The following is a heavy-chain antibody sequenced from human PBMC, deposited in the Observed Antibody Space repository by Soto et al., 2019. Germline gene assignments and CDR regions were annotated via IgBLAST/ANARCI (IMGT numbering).Heavy chain of an antibody. CDR3: AREGVRGVAA. CDR2: MKPNCAIT. V-gene: IGHV1-8*01. CDR1: GYTFTSYD. D-gene: IGHD3-16*01. J-gene: IGHJ6*02. Sequence: QVQLVQSGAEVKKPGASVKVSCKASGYTFTSYDINWVRQATGQGLEWMVWMKPNCAITGYAQKFPGRVTMTRNTSISTAYMEPSSVRYEAAAVYYCAREGVRGVAAGGQGTTVTVSS.